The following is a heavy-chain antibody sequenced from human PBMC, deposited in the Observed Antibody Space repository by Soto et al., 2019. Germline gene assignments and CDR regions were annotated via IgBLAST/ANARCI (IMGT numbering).Heavy chain of an antibody. Sequence: QVQLQQWGAGLLKPSETLSLTCAVYGGSFSGYYWSWIRQPPGKELEWIGGINHSGSTNYNPSLKSRVTISVDTSKIQFYPKLSSVTAADTAVYYCARLTTDYDILTGYSKNAYFDYWGQGTLVTVSS. J-gene: IGHJ4*02. CDR2: INHSGST. D-gene: IGHD3-9*01. CDR3: ARLTTDYDILTGYSKNAYFDY. CDR1: GGSFSGYY. V-gene: IGHV4-34*01.